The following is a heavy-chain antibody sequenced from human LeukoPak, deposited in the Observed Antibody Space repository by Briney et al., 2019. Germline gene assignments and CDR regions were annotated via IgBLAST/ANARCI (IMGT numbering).Heavy chain of an antibody. J-gene: IGHJ4*02. CDR3: VRDFRSADY. Sequence: GGSLRLSCAASGFIFSFYCMHWVRQAPGKGPMWVSRICPDGTGISYTDSVKARFTTSRDNAKNTVYLQMNSLREEDTAVYYCVRDFRSADYWGQGTLVTVSS. V-gene: IGHV3-74*01. CDR1: GFIFSFYC. CDR2: ICPDGTGI.